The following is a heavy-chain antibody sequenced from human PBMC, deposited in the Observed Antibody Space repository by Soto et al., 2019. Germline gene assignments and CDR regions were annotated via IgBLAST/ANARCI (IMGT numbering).Heavy chain of an antibody. Sequence: QVQLVQSGAEVKKPGSSVKVSCKASGGTFSSYTISWVRQAPGQGLEWMGRIIPILGIANYAQKFQGRVTIXAXKXXSTAYMELSSLRSEDTAVYYCARAHMVRGVIPFDYWGQGTLVTVSS. CDR1: GGTFSSYT. CDR2: IIPILGIA. V-gene: IGHV1-69*02. CDR3: ARAHMVRGVIPFDY. D-gene: IGHD3-10*01. J-gene: IGHJ4*02.